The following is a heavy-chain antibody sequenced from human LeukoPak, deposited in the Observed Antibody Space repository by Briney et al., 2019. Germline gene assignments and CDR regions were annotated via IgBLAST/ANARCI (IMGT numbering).Heavy chain of an antibody. CDR2: ISAYNGNT. Sequence: ASVKVSCKASGYAFITYGITWVRQAPGQGLEWMGWISAYNGNTNYAQKLQGRVTMTTDTSTSTAYMELRSLRSNDTAVYYCARALADGYKELGYWGKGTLVTVSS. J-gene: IGHJ4*02. CDR3: ARALADGYKELGY. V-gene: IGHV1-18*01. CDR1: GYAFITYG. D-gene: IGHD5-24*01.